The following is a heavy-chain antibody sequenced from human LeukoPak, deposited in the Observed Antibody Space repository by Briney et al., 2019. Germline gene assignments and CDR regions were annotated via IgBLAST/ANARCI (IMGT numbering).Heavy chain of an antibody. CDR1: GFSFSTYS. J-gene: IGHJ4*02. D-gene: IGHD1-1*01. V-gene: IGHV3-48*04. CDR3: ATDSPETAAFDY. Sequence: GGSLRLSCTASGFSFSTYSMNWVRQAPGKGLEWVSYIVGSSSNIYYADSVKGRFTISRDNAKNSLYLQMDSLRAEDAAVYYCATDSPETAAFDYWGQGTLVTVSS. CDR2: IVGSSSNI.